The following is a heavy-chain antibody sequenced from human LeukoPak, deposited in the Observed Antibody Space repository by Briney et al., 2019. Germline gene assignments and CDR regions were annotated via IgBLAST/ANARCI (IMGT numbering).Heavy chain of an antibody. CDR1: GGSISSSNW. Sequence: PSETLSLTCAVSGGSISSSNWWSWVRQPPGKGLEWIGEIYHSGSTNYNPSLKSRVTISVDKSKNQFSLKLSSVTAADAAVYYCARHKRELRYFDWLSTIFDYWGQGTLVTVSS. CDR3: ARHKRELRYFDWLSTIFDY. V-gene: IGHV4-4*02. CDR2: IYHSGST. J-gene: IGHJ4*02. D-gene: IGHD3-9*01.